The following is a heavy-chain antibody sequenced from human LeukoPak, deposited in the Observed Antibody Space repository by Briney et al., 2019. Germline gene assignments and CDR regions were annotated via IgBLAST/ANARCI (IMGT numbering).Heavy chain of an antibody. CDR3: ASAPLGFYDWFVP. CDR1: GGTFSRYV. Sequence: SVKVSCKASGGTFSRYVISWVRQAPGQEVEWMGRIIPILGIANYAQKFQSRVTITADKSTSTAYMELSSLRSEDTAVYYCASAPLGFYDWFVPWGQGTLVVVSS. J-gene: IGHJ5*02. CDR2: IIPILGIA. D-gene: IGHD3-16*01. V-gene: IGHV1-69*04.